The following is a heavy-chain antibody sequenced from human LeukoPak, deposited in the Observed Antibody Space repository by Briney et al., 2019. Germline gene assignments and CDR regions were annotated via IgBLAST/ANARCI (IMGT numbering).Heavy chain of an antibody. Sequence: PSQTLSLTCAVSGGSISSGGYSWSWIRQPPGKGLEWIGYIYHSGSTYYNPSHKSRVTISVDRSKNQFSLKLSSVTAADTAVYYCAREGREGMDVWGKGTTVTVSS. CDR2: IYHSGST. CDR1: GGSISSGGYS. J-gene: IGHJ6*04. CDR3: AREGREGMDV. V-gene: IGHV4-30-2*01.